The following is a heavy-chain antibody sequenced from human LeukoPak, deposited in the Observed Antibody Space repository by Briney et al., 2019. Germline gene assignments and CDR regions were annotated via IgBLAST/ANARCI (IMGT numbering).Heavy chain of an antibody. CDR3: AIGSPNSYCVGACNLAS. D-gene: IGHD2-21*02. CDR1: GGTFSSYA. V-gene: IGHV1-69*13. CDR2: IIPIFGTA. Sequence: GASVKVSCKASGGTFSSYAISWVRQAPGQGLEWMGGIIPIFGTANYAQKFQGRVTITADESTSTAYMELSSLRSEDTAVYYCAIGSPNSYCVGACNLASWGQGPLVTVSS. J-gene: IGHJ4*02.